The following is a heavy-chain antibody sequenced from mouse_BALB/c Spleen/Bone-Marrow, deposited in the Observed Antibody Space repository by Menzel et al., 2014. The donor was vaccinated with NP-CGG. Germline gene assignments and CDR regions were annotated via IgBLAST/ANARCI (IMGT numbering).Heavy chain of an antibody. J-gene: IGHJ3*01. V-gene: IGHV1-9*01. D-gene: IGHD2-4*01. CDR1: GYTFSTYW. Sequence: VQLQESGAELMKPGASVKISCKATGYTFSTYWIEWVKQRPGHGLEWIGEILPGSGTTNYNEKFKGKATFTADTSSNTAYMQLSSLTSEDSAFYYCARLITTGGFAYWGQGTLVTVSA. CDR3: ARLITTGGFAY. CDR2: ILPGSGTT.